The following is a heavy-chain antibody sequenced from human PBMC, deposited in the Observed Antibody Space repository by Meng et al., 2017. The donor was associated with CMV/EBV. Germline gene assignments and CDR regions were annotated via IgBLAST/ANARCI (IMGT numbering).Heavy chain of an antibody. J-gene: IGHJ6*02. CDR2: IIPILGIA. CDR1: GGTFSSYA. V-gene: IGHV1-69*10. Sequence: SVKVSCKASGGTFSSYAISWVRQAPGQGLEWMGGIIPILGIANYAQKFQGRVTITADKSTSTAYMELSSLRSEDTAVYYCARDPRYDYVWGSYRPHHHYYYYGMDVWGQGTTVTVSS. CDR3: ARDPRYDYVWGSYRPHHHYYYYGMDV. D-gene: IGHD3-16*02.